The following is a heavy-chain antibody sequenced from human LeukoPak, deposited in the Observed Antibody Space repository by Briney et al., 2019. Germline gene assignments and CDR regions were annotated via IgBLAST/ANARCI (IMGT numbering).Heavy chain of an antibody. Sequence: GGSLRLSCAASGFIFSSNSMNWVRQAPGKGLEWVSYISSGSSTIYYADSVKGRFTISRDNAKRSLYPQMNNLRAEDTAVYYCATSGYNNIDYWGQGTAVAVSS. CDR2: ISSGSSTI. D-gene: IGHD1-1*01. V-gene: IGHV3-48*04. CDR3: ATSGYNNIDY. CDR1: GFIFSSNS. J-gene: IGHJ4*02.